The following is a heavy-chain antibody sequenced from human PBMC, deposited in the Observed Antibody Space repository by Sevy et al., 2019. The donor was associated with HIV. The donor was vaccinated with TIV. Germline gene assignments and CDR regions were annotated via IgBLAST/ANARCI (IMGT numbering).Heavy chain of an antibody. J-gene: IGHJ4*02. CDR2: TRNKADGYTT. CDR1: GFTFSDHY. V-gene: IGHV3-72*01. Sequence: GGSLRLSCVASGFTFSDHYMEWVRQAPGKGLEWVGRTRNKADGYTTEYAASGKGRFTISRDESKNSLYLQMNSLKAEDTAVYYCATPAGIEAAGRVFDYWGQGTLVTVSS. CDR3: ATPAGIEAAGRVFDY. D-gene: IGHD6-13*01.